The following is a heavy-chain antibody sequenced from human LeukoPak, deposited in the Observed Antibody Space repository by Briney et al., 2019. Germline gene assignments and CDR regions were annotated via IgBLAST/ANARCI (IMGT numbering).Heavy chain of an antibody. V-gene: IGHV3-74*01. J-gene: IGHJ3*02. CDR3: ARRSAAKDALDI. CDR2: INSDGSTT. Sequence: GGSLRLSCAASGFTFSSYWMHWVRQAPGKGLVWVSRINSDGSTTNYADSVKGRFTISRDNAKNTLYLQMNSLRAEDTAVYYCARRSAAKDALDIWGQGTMVTVSS. D-gene: IGHD6-25*01. CDR1: GFTFSSYW.